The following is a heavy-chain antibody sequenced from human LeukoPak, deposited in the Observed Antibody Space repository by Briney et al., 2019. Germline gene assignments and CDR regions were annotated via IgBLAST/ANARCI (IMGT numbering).Heavy chain of an antibody. CDR1: GGSISSYY. J-gene: IGHJ4*02. D-gene: IGHD3-10*01. CDR3: ASLYGSGDY. CDR2: IYYSGST. V-gene: IGHV4-59*08. Sequence: PSETLSLTCTVSGGSISSYYWSWIRQPPGKGLEWIGYIYYSGSTNYNPSLKSRVTISVDTSKNQFSLKLSSVTAADTAVYHCASLYGSGDYWGQGTLVTVSS.